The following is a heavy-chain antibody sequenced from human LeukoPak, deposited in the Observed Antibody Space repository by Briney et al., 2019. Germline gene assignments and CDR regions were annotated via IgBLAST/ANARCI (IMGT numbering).Heavy chain of an antibody. V-gene: IGHV3-23*01. CDR2: ISGSGGST. D-gene: IGHD3-22*01. Sequence: GGSLRLSCAASGFTFSSYWMHWVRHAPGKGLEWVSAISGSGGSTYYADSVKGRLTISRDNSKNTLYLQMNSLRAEDTAVYYCAKDPRGYYDSSGSDYWGQGTLVTVSS. CDR3: AKDPRGYYDSSGSDY. J-gene: IGHJ4*02. CDR1: GFTFSSYW.